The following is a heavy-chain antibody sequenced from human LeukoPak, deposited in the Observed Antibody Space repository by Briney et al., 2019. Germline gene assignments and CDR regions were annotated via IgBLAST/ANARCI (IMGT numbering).Heavy chain of an antibody. CDR2: ISSSSSTI. J-gene: IGHJ4*02. CDR1: GFTFSSYS. V-gene: IGHV3-48*01. Sequence: GGSLRLSCAASGFTFSSYSMNWVRQAPGKGLEWVSYISSSSSTIYYADSVKGRFTISRDNAKNSLYLQMNSLRAEDTAVYYCARAFRTYYDFWSGYSFDYWGQGTLATVSS. CDR3: ARAFRTYYDFWSGYSFDY. D-gene: IGHD3-3*01.